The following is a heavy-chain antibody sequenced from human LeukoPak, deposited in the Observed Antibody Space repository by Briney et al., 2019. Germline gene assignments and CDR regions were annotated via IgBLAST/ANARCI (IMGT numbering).Heavy chain of an antibody. D-gene: IGHD3-22*01. V-gene: IGHV3-23*01. CDR3: ATHDSSGFYYYFHY. CDR2: ISVSGGST. J-gene: IGHJ4*02. Sequence: PGGSLRLSCAASGFTFSSYAMSWVRQAPGKGLEWVSSISVSGGSTYYADSVKGRFTISRDNSKNTLYLQMNSLRAEDTAVYYCATHDSSGFYYYFHYWGQGTLVAVSS. CDR1: GFTFSSYA.